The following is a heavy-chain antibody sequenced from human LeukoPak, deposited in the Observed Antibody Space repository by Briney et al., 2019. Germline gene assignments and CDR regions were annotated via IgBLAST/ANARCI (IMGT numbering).Heavy chain of an antibody. CDR1: GFTCSSYA. J-gene: IGHJ4*02. D-gene: IGHD2-2*01. CDR2: TGSTGVST. CDR3: AKDPGVVPAHYFDY. Sequence: PGGSLRLSCAASGFTCSSYAMNWVRQAPGKGLEWVSGTGSTGVSTFYADSVKGRFTVSRDNSKNTLSLQMNSLRAEDTAVYYCAKDPGVVPAHYFDYWGQGTLVTVSS. V-gene: IGHV3-23*01.